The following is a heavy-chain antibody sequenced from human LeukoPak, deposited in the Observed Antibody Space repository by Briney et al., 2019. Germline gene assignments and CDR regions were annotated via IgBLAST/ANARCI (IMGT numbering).Heavy chain of an antibody. D-gene: IGHD3-3*01. CDR2: IYTSGST. V-gene: IGHV4-61*02. CDR1: GGSISSGSYY. J-gene: IGHJ3*02. Sequence: PSETLSLTCTVFGGSISSGSYYWSWIRQPAGKGLEWIGRIYTSGSTNYNPSLKSRVTISVDTSKNQFSLKLSSVTAADTAVYYCARNTGYYDFFGGPNAFDIWGQGTMVTVSS. CDR3: ARNTGYYDFFGGPNAFDI.